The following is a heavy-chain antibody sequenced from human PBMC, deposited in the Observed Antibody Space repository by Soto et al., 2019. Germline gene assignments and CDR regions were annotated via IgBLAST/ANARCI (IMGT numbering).Heavy chain of an antibody. V-gene: IGHV4-59*01. CDR1: GDSISSYY. D-gene: IGHD5-12*01. Sequence: QVQLQESGPGLVKPSETLSLTCTVFGDSISSYYWSWIRQPPGNGLEWIGHIHYTGSTNYNPSLTGRVPIAVDTSKNHFSLKLSSVTAADTAVYYCARVPSGYDPNWFAPWGQGTLVTVSS. CDR2: IHYTGST. J-gene: IGHJ5*02. CDR3: ARVPSGYDPNWFAP.